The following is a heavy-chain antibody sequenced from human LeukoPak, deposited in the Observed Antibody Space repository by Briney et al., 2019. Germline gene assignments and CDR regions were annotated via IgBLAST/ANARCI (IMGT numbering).Heavy chain of an antibody. CDR2: IKQDGSEK. Sequence: PGGSLRLSCAASGFTFSSYWMSWVRQAPGKGLEWVANIKQDGSEKYYVDSVKGRFTISRDNAKNTLYLQMNSLRAEDTAVYYCARGLFGSGYYYYFDYWGQGTLVTVSS. J-gene: IGHJ4*02. V-gene: IGHV3-7*04. D-gene: IGHD3-22*01. CDR3: ARGLFGSGYYYYFDY. CDR1: GFTFSSYW.